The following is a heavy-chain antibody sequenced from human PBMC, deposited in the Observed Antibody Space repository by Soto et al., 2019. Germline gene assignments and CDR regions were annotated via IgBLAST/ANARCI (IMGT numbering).Heavy chain of an antibody. CDR3: SRSRAVARNYYYYGMDV. CDR2: IDWDDDK. D-gene: IGHD6-19*01. V-gene: IGHV2-70*01. Sequence: GFGATLVNPTQTLTLNCTFSGFSLSTSGMCVSWIRQPPGKALEWLALIDWDDDKYYSTSLQPRLTISKDTSKNQVVLTMTNMDPVDTATYYCSRSRAVARNYYYYGMDVWGQGTTVTVSS. CDR1: GFSLSTSGMC. J-gene: IGHJ6*02.